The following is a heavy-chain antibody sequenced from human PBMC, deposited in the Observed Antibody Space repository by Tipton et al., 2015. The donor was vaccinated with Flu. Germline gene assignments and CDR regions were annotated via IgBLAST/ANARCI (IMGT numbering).Heavy chain of an antibody. CDR1: GITFSSYA. Sequence: SLRLSCTASGITFSSYAMSWVRQAPGKGLVWVSRINHDGTTTAYADSVKGRFTISRDNAKNTLYLQMNSLRVEDTAMYYCARAIGAAAAHWGQGTLVTVSS. J-gene: IGHJ4*02. D-gene: IGHD6-13*01. CDR3: ARAIGAAAAH. V-gene: IGHV3-74*01. CDR2: INHDGTTT.